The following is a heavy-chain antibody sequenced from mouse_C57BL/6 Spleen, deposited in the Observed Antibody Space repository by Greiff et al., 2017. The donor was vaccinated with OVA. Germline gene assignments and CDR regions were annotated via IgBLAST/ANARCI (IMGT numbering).Heavy chain of an antibody. J-gene: IGHJ2*01. CDR1: GYTFTSYW. Sequence: QVQLQQPGAELVKPGASVKMSCKASGYTFTSYWITWVKQRPGQGLEWIGDIYPGSGSTNYHEKFKSKATLTVDTSSSTAYMQLSSLTSEDSAGDYCARALDGPFDYWGQGTTLTVSS. D-gene: IGHD2-3*01. CDR2: IYPGSGST. CDR3: ARALDGPFDY. V-gene: IGHV1-55*01.